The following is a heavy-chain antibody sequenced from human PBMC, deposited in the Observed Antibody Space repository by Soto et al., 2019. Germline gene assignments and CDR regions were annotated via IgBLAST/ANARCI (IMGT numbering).Heavy chain of an antibody. Sequence: QAQLQESGPGLVKASQTLSLICNVSGESISSGGYYWSWIRHHPGKGLEWIGYIYDSESAYYNPSLKSRLTISMDTSKNPFAMKLSSVTAADTAVYYCARASSSSSAADYWGQGTLVTVSS. CDR3: ARASSSSSAADY. J-gene: IGHJ4*02. D-gene: IGHD6-6*01. CDR2: IYDSESA. CDR1: GESISSGGYY. V-gene: IGHV4-31*03.